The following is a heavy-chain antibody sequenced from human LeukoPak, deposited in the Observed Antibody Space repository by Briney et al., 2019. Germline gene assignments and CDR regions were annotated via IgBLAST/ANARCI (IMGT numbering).Heavy chain of an antibody. CDR1: GFTFSSYG. V-gene: IGHV3-30*03. CDR2: ISYDGSNK. D-gene: IGHD1-26*01. CDR3: ATRPASETYFAVFDY. Sequence: PGRSLRLSCAASGFTFSSYGMHWVRQAPGKGLEWVAVISYDGSNKYYADSVKGRFTISRDNSRNTVYLQMNSLRAEDAALYYCATRPASETYFAVFDYWGLGTLVTVSS. J-gene: IGHJ4*02.